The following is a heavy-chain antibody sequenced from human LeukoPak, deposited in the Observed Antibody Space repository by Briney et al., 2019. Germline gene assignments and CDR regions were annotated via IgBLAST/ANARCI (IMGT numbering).Heavy chain of an antibody. J-gene: IGHJ6*02. CDR3: ARGGYCSSTSCGRMDV. D-gene: IGHD2-2*01. CDR2: INPNSGGT. CDR1: GYTFTGYY. Sequence: ASVKVSCKASGYTFTGYYMHWVRQAPGQGLEWMGWINPNSGGTNYAQKFQGRVTMTRDTSISTAYMELSRLRSDDTAVYYCARGGYCSSTSCGRMDVWGQGTTVTVSS. V-gene: IGHV1-2*02.